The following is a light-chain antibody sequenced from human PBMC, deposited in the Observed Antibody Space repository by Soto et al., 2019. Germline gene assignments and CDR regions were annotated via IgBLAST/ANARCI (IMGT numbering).Light chain of an antibody. J-gene: IGLJ1*01. CDR3: SSYTSSSTPRYV. CDR2: EVS. V-gene: IGLV2-14*01. Sequence: QSALTQPASVSGPPGQSITISCTGTSSDVGGYNYVSWYQQHPGKAPKLMIYEVSNRPSGVSNRFSGSKSGNTASLTISGLQAEDEADYYCSSYTSSSTPRYVFGTGTKVTVL. CDR1: SSDVGGYNY.